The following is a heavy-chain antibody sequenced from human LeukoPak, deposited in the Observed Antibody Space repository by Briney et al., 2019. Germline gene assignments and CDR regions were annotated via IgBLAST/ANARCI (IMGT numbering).Heavy chain of an antibody. CDR1: GYTSTGYN. V-gene: IGHV1-2*02. CDR2: INPNSGGT. D-gene: IGHD6-13*01. J-gene: IGHJ4*02. Sequence: APLKSSSKASGYTSTGYNIHWGGQAPGQGLKWRDWINPNSGGTNYAQKFQGRVTMTRDTSISTAYMELSRLRSDDTAVYYCARGSPIAAASCFDYWGQGTLVTVSS. CDR3: ARGSPIAAASCFDY.